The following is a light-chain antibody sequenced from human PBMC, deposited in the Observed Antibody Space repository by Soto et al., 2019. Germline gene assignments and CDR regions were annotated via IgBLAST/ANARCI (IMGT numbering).Light chain of an antibody. Sequence: EIVLTQSPGTLSLSPGERATLSCRASQSVSATYLAWYQQKPGQAPRLLIYGASNRATGIPDRFTGSGSGTDFTLTISRLEPEDFAVYFCQQHVSSPMYTFGQGTKLEIK. CDR2: GAS. CDR3: QQHVSSPMYT. J-gene: IGKJ2*01. V-gene: IGKV3-20*01. CDR1: QSVSATY.